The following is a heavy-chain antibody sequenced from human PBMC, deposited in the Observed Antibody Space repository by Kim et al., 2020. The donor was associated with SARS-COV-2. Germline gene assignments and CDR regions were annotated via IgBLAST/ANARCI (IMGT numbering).Heavy chain of an antibody. V-gene: IGHV3-15*01. CDR1: GFTFSNAW. J-gene: IGHJ4*02. CDR2: IKSKTDGGTT. CDR3: TTDLGVAAAGTPPLDY. D-gene: IGHD6-13*01. Sequence: GGSLRLSCAASGFTFSNAWMSWVRQAPGKGLEWVGRIKSKTDGGTTDYAAPVKGRFTISRDDSKNTLYLQMNSLKTEDTAVYYCTTDLGVAAAGTPPLDYWGQGTLVTVSS.